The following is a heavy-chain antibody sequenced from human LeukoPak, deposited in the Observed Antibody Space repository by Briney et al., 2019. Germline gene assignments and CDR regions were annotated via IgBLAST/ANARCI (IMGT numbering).Heavy chain of an antibody. CDR3: ARGNYDYVWGSYRQTRIFDY. D-gene: IGHD3-16*02. J-gene: IGHJ4*02. Sequence: PSETLSLTCTVSGGSISRYYWSWIRQPPGKGLEWIGEINHSGSTNYNPSLKSRVTISVDTSKNQFSLKLSSVTAADTAVYYCARGNYDYVWGSYRQTRIFDYWGQGTLVTVSS. CDR2: INHSGST. V-gene: IGHV4-34*01. CDR1: GGSISRYY.